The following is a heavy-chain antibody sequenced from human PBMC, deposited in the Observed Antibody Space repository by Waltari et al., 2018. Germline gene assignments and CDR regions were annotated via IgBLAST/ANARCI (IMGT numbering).Heavy chain of an antibody. Sequence: QVQLQESGPGLVKPSETLSLTCTVSGGSISSYYRSWIRQPPGKGLEWIGYIYYSGSTNYNPSLKSRVTISVDTSKNQFSLKLRSVTAADTAVYYCARAGDGSGSQGGDWFDPWGQGTLVTVSS. D-gene: IGHD3-10*01. CDR1: GGSISSYY. CDR2: IYYSGST. V-gene: IGHV4-59*01. CDR3: ARAGDGSGSQGGDWFDP. J-gene: IGHJ5*02.